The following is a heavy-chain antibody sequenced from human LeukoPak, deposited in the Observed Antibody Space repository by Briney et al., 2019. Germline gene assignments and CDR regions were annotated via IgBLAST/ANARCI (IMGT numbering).Heavy chain of an antibody. D-gene: IGHD4-17*01. J-gene: IGHJ6*03. Sequence: GGSLRLSCAASGFTFRSYVMSWVRQAPGKGLEWVSVISGSGGSTYYADSVKGRFTISRDNSKNTLYLQMNSLRAEDTAMYYCAKAAVPRYYFYYMDVWGKGTTVTVSS. CDR2: ISGSGGST. CDR3: AKAAVPRYYFYYMDV. CDR1: GFTFRSYV. V-gene: IGHV3-23*01.